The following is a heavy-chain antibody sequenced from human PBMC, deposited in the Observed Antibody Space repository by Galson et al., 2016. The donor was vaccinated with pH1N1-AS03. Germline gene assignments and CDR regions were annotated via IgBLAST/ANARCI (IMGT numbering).Heavy chain of an antibody. CDR2: INAGNGNT. CDR1: GYTFISYV. CDR3: ARGRGPYGMDV. V-gene: IGHV1-3*01. D-gene: IGHD1-26*01. J-gene: IGHJ6*02. Sequence: SVKVSCKASGYTFISYVMHWVRQAPGQRLEWMGWINAGNGNTTYSQSFQGRDTITRDTSASKAYMELSSLRSEDTAVYYCARGRGPYGMDVWGQGTTVTVSS.